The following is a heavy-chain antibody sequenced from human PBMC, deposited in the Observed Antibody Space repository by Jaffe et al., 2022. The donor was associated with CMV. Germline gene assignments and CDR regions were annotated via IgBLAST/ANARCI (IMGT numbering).Heavy chain of an antibody. CDR1: GFTFSSYE. D-gene: IGHD6-19*01. CDR2: ISSSGSTI. V-gene: IGHV3-48*03. Sequence: EVQLVESGGGLVQPGGSLRLSCAASGFTFSSYEMNWVRQAPGKGLEWVSYISSSGSTIYYADSVKGRFTISRDNAKNSLYLQMNSLRAEDTAVYYCARVGAARLEWLVRPTTYYFDYWGQGTLVTVSS. J-gene: IGHJ4*02. CDR3: ARVGAARLEWLVRPTTYYFDY.